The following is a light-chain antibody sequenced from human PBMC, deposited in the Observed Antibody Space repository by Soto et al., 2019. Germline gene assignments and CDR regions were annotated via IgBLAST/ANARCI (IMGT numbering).Light chain of an antibody. V-gene: IGKV3-15*01. CDR3: QQYNDWPLT. CDR1: QSVYNN. J-gene: IGKJ4*01. Sequence: EIGMTQSPATLSVSPGERATLSCRASQSVYNNLAWYQQKPGQAPRLLIYSTSTRATGIPARFSGSGSGTEFTLTISSLQSEDVAVFYCQQYNDWPLTFGGGTKVEIK. CDR2: STS.